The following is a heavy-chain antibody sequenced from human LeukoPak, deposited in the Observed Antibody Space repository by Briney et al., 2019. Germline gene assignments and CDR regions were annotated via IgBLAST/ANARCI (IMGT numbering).Heavy chain of an antibody. V-gene: IGHV3-48*04. CDR2: ISSSGSTI. D-gene: IGHD2-21*01. Sequence: GGSLRLSCAASGFTFSSYSMNWVRQAPGKGLEWVSYISSSGSTIYYADSVKGRFTISRDNAKNSLYLQMNSLRAEDTAVYYCASRRLTGGEDYWGQGTLVTVSS. CDR1: GFTFSSYS. CDR3: ASRRLTGGEDY. J-gene: IGHJ4*02.